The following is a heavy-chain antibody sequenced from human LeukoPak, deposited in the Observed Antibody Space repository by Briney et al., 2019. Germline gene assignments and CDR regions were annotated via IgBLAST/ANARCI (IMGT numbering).Heavy chain of an antibody. D-gene: IGHD3-3*01. CDR2: ISYDGSNK. Sequence: PGGSLRLSCAASGFIFSSYGMHWVRQAPGKGLEWGAVISYDGSNKYYADSVKGRFTISRDNSKNTLYPQMNSLRAEDTAVYYCAKELETYYDFWSGPNPLENYYYYYGMDVWGQGTTVTVSS. J-gene: IGHJ6*02. V-gene: IGHV3-30*18. CDR1: GFIFSSYG. CDR3: AKELETYYDFWSGPNPLENYYYYYGMDV.